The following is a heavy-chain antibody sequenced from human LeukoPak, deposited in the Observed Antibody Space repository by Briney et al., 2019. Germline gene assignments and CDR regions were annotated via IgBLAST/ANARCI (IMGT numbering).Heavy chain of an antibody. V-gene: IGHV4-34*01. D-gene: IGHD5-24*01. CDR2: INHSGST. CDR3: ARGLGDGYFDY. J-gene: IGHJ4*02. Sequence: SETLSLTCAVYGGSFSGYYWSWIRQPPGKGLEWIGEINHSGSTNYNPSLKSRVTISVDTSKNQFSLKLSSVTVADTAVYYCARGLGDGYFDYWGQGTLVTVSS. CDR1: GGSFSGYY.